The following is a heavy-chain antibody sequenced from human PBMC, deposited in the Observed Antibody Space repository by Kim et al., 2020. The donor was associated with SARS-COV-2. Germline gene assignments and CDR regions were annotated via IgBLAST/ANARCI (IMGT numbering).Heavy chain of an antibody. Sequence: ASVKVSCKVSGYTLTELSMHWVRQAPGKGLEWMGGFDPEDGETIYAQKFQGRVTMTEDTSTDTAYMELSSLRSEDTAVYYCATKGEHSGWYLWLAFDIWGQGTMVTVSS. J-gene: IGHJ3*02. CDR2: FDPEDGET. V-gene: IGHV1-24*01. CDR1: GYTLTELS. CDR3: ATKGEHSGWYLWLAFDI. D-gene: IGHD6-19*01.